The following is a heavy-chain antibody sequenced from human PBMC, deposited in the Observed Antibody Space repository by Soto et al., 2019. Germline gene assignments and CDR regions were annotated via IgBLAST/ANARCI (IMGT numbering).Heavy chain of an antibody. CDR1: GGSISSGGYY. D-gene: IGHD2-2*01. CDR3: AIETREGSTLKGHDPDYNWFDP. J-gene: IGHJ5*02. Sequence: KTSETLSLTCTVSGGSISSGGYYWSWIRQHPGKGLEWIGYIYYSGSTYYNPSLKSRVTISVDTSKNQFSLKLSSVTAADTAVYYCAIETREGSTLKGHDPDYNWFDPWGQGTLVTVSS. V-gene: IGHV4-31*03. CDR2: IYYSGST.